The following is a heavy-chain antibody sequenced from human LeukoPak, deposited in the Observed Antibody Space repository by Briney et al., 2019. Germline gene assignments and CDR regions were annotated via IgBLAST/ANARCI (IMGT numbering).Heavy chain of an antibody. Sequence: ASVKVSCKASGYTFTGYYMHWVRQAPGQGLEWMGRINPNSGGTNYAQKFQGRVTMTRDTSISTAYMELSRLRSDDTAVYYCARDLVLFNWVYFDYWGQGTLATVSS. J-gene: IGHJ4*02. D-gene: IGHD7-27*01. CDR1: GYTFTGYY. CDR2: INPNSGGT. V-gene: IGHV1-2*06. CDR3: ARDLVLFNWVYFDY.